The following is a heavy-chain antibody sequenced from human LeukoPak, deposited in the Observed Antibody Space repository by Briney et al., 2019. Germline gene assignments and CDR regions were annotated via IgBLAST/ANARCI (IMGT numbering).Heavy chain of an antibody. CDR2: ISGSGGST. V-gene: IGHV3-23*01. J-gene: IGHJ4*02. D-gene: IGHD3-10*01. CDR3: AKVGSFDY. CDR1: GVTFSSYA. Sequence: GVSLRISWAASGVTFSSYAISWVGQAPGMGLEWVSAISGSGGSTYYADSVKGRFTISRDNSKNTLYLQMNSLRAEDTAVYYCAKVGSFDYWGQGTLVTVSS.